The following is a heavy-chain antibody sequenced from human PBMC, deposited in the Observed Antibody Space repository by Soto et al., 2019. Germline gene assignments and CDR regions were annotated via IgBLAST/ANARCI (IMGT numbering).Heavy chain of an antibody. J-gene: IGHJ6*03. Sequence: SETLCLTCSGSGGSISSYYWSWIRKQTGKGLEWIGYIYYSGRTNYNPSLKSRVTISVDTSKNQFSPKLSSVPAADTAVYYCARGTTVTTFYYYYYYMDVWGKGTTVTVSS. D-gene: IGHD4-17*01. CDR2: IYYSGRT. CDR3: ARGTTVTTFYYYYYYMDV. CDR1: GGSISSYY. V-gene: IGHV4-59*01.